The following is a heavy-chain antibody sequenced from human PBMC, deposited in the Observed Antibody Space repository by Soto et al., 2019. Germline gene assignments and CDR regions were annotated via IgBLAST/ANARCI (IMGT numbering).Heavy chain of an antibody. CDR1: GGTFSSYA. CDR2: IIPIFGTA. J-gene: IGHJ5*02. CDR3: ARDSLVVVAATPRWFDP. V-gene: IGHV1-69*01. D-gene: IGHD2-15*01. Sequence: QVQLVQSGAEVKKPGSSVKVSCTSSGGTFSSYAFSWVRQAPGQGLEWMGGIIPIFGTANYAQKFQGRVTITADESTSTAYMELSSLRFEDTAVYYCARDSLVVVAATPRWFDPWGQGTLVTVSS.